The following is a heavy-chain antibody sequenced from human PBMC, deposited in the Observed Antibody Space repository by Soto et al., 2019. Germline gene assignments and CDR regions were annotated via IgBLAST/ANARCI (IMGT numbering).Heavy chain of an antibody. Sequence: GGSLRLSCAASGFTFSDYYMSWIRQAPGKGLEWVSYISSSGSTIYYADSVKGRFTISRDNAKNSLYLQMNSLRAEDTAVYYCARASSPGVKGGIAAAGTGYYYYYMDVWGKGTTVTVSS. CDR1: GFTFSDYY. CDR2: ISSSGSTI. V-gene: IGHV3-11*01. CDR3: ARASSPGVKGGIAAAGTGYYYYYMDV. D-gene: IGHD6-13*01. J-gene: IGHJ6*03.